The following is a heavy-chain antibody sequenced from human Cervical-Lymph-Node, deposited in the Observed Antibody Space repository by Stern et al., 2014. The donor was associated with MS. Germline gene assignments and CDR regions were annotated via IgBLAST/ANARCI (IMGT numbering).Heavy chain of an antibody. J-gene: IGHJ4*02. CDR2: ISTDGSST. CDR3: ARDLGY. CDR1: GFTFSHFA. V-gene: IGHV3-30-3*01. Sequence: QMQLVESGGGVVPPGRSLRLSCAASGFTFSHFAMNWLRQSPDKGLQWLAAISTDGSSTNYADSVKGRFTISRDNSKNTLYLEMNSLTTEDTAVFYCARDLGYWGQGTLVTVSS.